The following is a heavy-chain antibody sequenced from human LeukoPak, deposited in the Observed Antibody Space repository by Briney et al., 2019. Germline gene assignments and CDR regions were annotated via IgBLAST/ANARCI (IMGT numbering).Heavy chain of an antibody. D-gene: IGHD3-3*01. CDR1: GYTFTGYY. J-gene: IGHJ4*02. V-gene: IGHV1-2*02. CDR3: ARSRFYDFWSGYQNFDY. Sequence: ASVKVSCKASGYTFTGYYMHWVRQAPGQGLEWMGWINPNSGGTNYAQKFQGRVTMTRDTSISTAYMELSRLRSDDTAVYYCARSRFYDFWSGYQNFDYWGQGTLVTVSS. CDR2: INPNSGGT.